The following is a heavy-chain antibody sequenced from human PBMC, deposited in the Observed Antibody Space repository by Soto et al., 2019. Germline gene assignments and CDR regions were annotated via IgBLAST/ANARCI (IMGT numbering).Heavy chain of an antibody. CDR3: ARGARVLRYFDWLLHNWLDP. J-gene: IGHJ5*02. CDR1: GGSFSGYY. Sequence: PSDTLSLTCAVYGGSFSGYYWSWIRQPPGKGLEWIGEINHSGSTNYNPSLKSRVTISVDTSKNQFSLKLSSVTAADTAVHYCARGARVLRYFDWLLHNWLDPWGQGTLVTVSS. V-gene: IGHV4-34*01. D-gene: IGHD3-9*01. CDR2: INHSGST.